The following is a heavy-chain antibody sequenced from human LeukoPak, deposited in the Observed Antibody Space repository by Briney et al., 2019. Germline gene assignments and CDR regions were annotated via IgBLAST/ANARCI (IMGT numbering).Heavy chain of an antibody. CDR3: ARDSRYNEYYYYGMDV. CDR2: IHYSGST. CDR1: GGSISSNNW. J-gene: IGHJ6*02. D-gene: IGHD2/OR15-2a*01. V-gene: IGHV4-4*02. Sequence: PSETLSLTCAVSGGSISSNNWWSWVRQSPGKGLEWIGEIHYSGSTNYNPSLKSRVTISVDKSKSQFSLNLSSVTAADTAVYYCARDSRYNEYYYYGMDVWGQGTTVTV.